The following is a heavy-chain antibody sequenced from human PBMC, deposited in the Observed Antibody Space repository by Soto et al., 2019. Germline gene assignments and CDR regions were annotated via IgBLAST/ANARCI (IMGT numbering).Heavy chain of an antibody. Sequence: ASVKVSCKGSGYTFTSYHINWVRQATGQGLEWMGWMNPNSGNTGYAQTLQGRVTMTWDTSISTAYMELSSLRFEDTAMYYFARGHISSPKDWLAPCGQGTLVTAPQ. CDR3: ARGHISSPKDWLAP. D-gene: IGHD6-6*01. V-gene: IGHV1-8*01. CDR2: MNPNSGNT. J-gene: IGHJ5*02. CDR1: GYTFTSYH.